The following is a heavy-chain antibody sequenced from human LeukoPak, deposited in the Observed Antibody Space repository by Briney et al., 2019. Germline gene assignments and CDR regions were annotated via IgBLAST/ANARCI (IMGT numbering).Heavy chain of an antibody. V-gene: IGHV3-30-3*01. D-gene: IGHD3-16*01. CDR3: ARELWGSSFDY. CDR1: GFTFSSYA. Sequence: GRSLRLSCAASGFTFSSYAIHGVRQAPGKGLEWVAVISYDGSNKYYADSVKGRFTISRDDSKNTLYLQMNSLRPGDTAVYYCARELWGSSFDYWGQGTLVTVSS. CDR2: ISYDGSNK. J-gene: IGHJ4*02.